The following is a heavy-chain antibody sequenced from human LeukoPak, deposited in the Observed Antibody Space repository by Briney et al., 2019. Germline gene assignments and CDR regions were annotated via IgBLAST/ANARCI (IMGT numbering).Heavy chain of an antibody. CDR3: AKPAPYDYGDFLNWFDP. V-gene: IGHV3-23*01. D-gene: IGHD4-17*01. CDR1: GFTFSSYA. J-gene: IGHJ5*02. Sequence: PGGSLRLSCAASGFTFSSYAMSWVRQAPGKGLEWVSGISGSGGSTYYADSVKGRFTISRDNSKNTLYLQMSSLRAEDTAVYYCAKPAPYDYGDFLNWFDPWGQGTLVTVSS. CDR2: ISGSGGST.